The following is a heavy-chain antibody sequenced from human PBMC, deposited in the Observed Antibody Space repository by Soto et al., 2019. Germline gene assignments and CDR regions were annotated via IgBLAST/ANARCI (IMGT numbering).Heavy chain of an antibody. CDR1: GGTFSSYA. CDR2: IIPIFGTA. V-gene: IGHV1-69*12. Sequence: QVQLVQSGAEVKKPGSSVKVSCKASGGTFSSYAISWVRQAPGQGLEWMGGIIPIFGTANYAQKFQGRVTXXAXEFXSTAYMELSSLRSEDTAVYYCARGAGDTAMVTLDYWGQGTLVTVSS. CDR3: ARGAGDTAMVTLDY. D-gene: IGHD5-18*01. J-gene: IGHJ4*02.